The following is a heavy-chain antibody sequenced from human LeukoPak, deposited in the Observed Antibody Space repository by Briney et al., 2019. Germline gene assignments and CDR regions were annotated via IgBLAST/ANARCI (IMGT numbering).Heavy chain of an antibody. CDR1: GGSISSSGYY. CDR2: IYYSGST. J-gene: IGHJ4*02. D-gene: IGHD6-19*01. V-gene: IGHV4-39*01. CDR3: ARRNVAGDFDY. Sequence: NPSETLSLTCTVSGGSISSSGYYWGWIRQPPGKGLEWIGSIYYSGSTYYNPSLKSRVTISVDTSKNQFSLKLSSVTAADTAVYYCARRNVAGDFDYWGQGTLVTVSS.